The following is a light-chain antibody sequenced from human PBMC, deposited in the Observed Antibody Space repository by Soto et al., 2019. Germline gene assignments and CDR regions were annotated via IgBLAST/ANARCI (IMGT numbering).Light chain of an antibody. CDR3: QQRHMWPVT. Sequence: EVVLTQSSVTLSLSPGERATLYGSASPSFRGLLAWYQQKPGQAPRLIIYDAYNRATGIPPRFSGSGSGTDFTLTISSLEPEDSAVYYCQQRHMWPVTLGQGTRLEIK. CDR2: DAY. V-gene: IGKV3-11*01. CDR1: PSFRGL. J-gene: IGKJ5*01.